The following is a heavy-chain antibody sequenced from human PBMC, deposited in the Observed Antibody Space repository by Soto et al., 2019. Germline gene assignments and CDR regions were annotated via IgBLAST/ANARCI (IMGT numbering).Heavy chain of an antibody. CDR1: GGSISRSRYS. CDR2: LYYSGNT. Sequence: SETLSLTCTVSGGSISRSRYSWAWIRQPPGKGLEWIGTLYYSGNTYYNPSLKSRVTISVDTSKNQFALKLSSVTAADTAGYYFATQLGGSSNWIDPWGQGTLGTVSS. J-gene: IGHJ5*01. V-gene: IGHV4-39*01. CDR3: ATQLGGSSNWIDP. D-gene: IGHD2-15*01.